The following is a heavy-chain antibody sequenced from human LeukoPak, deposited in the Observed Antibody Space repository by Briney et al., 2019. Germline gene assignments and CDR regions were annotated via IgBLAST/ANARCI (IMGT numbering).Heavy chain of an antibody. CDR2: INWNGGST. CDR3: AKDWTAMVSYFDY. CDR1: GFTFDDYG. J-gene: IGHJ4*02. V-gene: IGHV3-20*04. D-gene: IGHD5-18*01. Sequence: GGSLRLSCAASGFTFDDYGMSWVRQAPGKGLEGVSGINWNGGSTVYADSVKGRFTISRDNAKNSLYLQMNSLRAEDTALYYCAKDWTAMVSYFDYWGQGTLVTVSS.